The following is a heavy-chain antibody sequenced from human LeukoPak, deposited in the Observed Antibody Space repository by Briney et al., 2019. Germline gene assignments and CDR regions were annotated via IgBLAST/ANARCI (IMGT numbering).Heavy chain of an antibody. CDR3: ARRGVVILFVLGGFHKEAYYFDS. Sequence: GGSLRLSCAVSGITLSNYGMNWVRQAPGKGLAWVAGISGSGGRTNYADSVKGRFTISRDSPQNALYLQMNSLRDEDTEVYFCARRGVVILFVLGGFHKEAYYFDSWGQGALVTVSS. CDR2: ISGSGGRT. D-gene: IGHD3-16*01. V-gene: IGHV3-23*01. J-gene: IGHJ4*02. CDR1: GITLSNYG.